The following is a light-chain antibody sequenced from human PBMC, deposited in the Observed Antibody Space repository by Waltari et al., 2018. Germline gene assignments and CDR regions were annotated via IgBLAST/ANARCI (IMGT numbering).Light chain of an antibody. CDR3: QQYDNLLLLT. Sequence: DIQMTQSPSSLSASVGDRVTITCQASQDISNYLNWYQQKPGKAPKLLIYDASNLETPVPSRFSGSGSGTDFTFTISSLQPEDIATYYCQQYDNLLLLTFGGGTKVEIK. J-gene: IGKJ4*01. CDR2: DAS. V-gene: IGKV1-33*01. CDR1: QDISNY.